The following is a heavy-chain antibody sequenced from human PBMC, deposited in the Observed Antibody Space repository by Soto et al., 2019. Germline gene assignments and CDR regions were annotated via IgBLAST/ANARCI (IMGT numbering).Heavy chain of an antibody. D-gene: IGHD3-10*01. V-gene: IGHV1-69*01. CDR3: ARDGGDMVRGVIIDEGHYYYYGMDV. CDR2: IIPIFGTA. CDR1: GGTFSSYA. Sequence: QVQLVQSGAEVKKPGSSVKVSCKASGGTFSSYAISWVRQAPGQGLEWMGGIIPIFGTANYEQKFQCRVTITADESTSRAYMELSSMRSEDTAVYYCARDGGDMVRGVIIDEGHYYYYGMDVWGQGTTVTVSS. J-gene: IGHJ6*02.